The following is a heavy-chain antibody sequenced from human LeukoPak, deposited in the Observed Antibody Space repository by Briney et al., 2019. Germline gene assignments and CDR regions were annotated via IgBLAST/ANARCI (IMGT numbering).Heavy chain of an antibody. J-gene: IGHJ6*03. CDR3: ASMQSPPQYAPSNYYYYYYMDV. CDR2: IYYSGST. Sequence: PSETLSLTCTVSGGSISSSSYYWGWIRQPPGKGLEWIGSIYYSGSTYYNPSLKSRVTISVDTSKNQFSLKLSSVTAADTAVYYCASMQSPPQYAPSNYYYYYYMDVWGKGTTVTVSS. D-gene: IGHD2-2*01. V-gene: IGHV4-39*01. CDR1: GGSISSSSYY.